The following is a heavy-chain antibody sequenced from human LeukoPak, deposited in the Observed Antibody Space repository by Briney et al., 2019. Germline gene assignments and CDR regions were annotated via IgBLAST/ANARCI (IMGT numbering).Heavy chain of an antibody. CDR2: IYYSGST. V-gene: IGHV4-30-4*08. D-gene: IGHD6-13*01. CDR3: ARGKWVAAAGMLDY. J-gene: IGHJ4*02. Sequence: PSETLSLTSTVSGGSISSGDYYWSWIRRPPGKGLEWIGYIYYSGSTYYNPSLKSRVTISVDTSKNQFSLKLSSVTAADTAVYYCARGKWVAAAGMLDYWGQGTLVTVSS. CDR1: GGSISSGDYY.